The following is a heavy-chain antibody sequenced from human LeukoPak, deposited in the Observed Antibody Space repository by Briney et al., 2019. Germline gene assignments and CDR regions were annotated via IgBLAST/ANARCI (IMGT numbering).Heavy chain of an antibody. D-gene: IGHD6-13*01. CDR2: ISYDGSNK. CDR1: GFTFSSYA. V-gene: IGHV3-30*04. CDR3: ARDRLAAALDY. Sequence: TGGSLRLSCAASGFTFSSYAMHWVRQAPGKGLEWVAVISYDGSNKYYADSVKGRFTISRDNSKNTLYLQMNSLRAEDTAVYYCARDRLAAALDYWGQGTLVTVSS. J-gene: IGHJ4*02.